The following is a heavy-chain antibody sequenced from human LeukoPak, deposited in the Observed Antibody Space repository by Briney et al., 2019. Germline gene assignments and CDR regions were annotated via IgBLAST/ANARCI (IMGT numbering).Heavy chain of an antibody. D-gene: IGHD2-21*01. J-gene: IGHJ5*02. CDR1: GYSFSDYY. CDR3: ARADRLDGGPYLIGP. CDR2: INLNSGGT. Sequence: ASVEVSCKTSGYSFSDYYMHWVRQAPGQGLEWMGWINLNSGGTSSAQKFQGRVTMTRDTSITTVYMEVNWLTSDDTAIYYCARADRLDGGPYLIGPWGQGTLVTVSS. V-gene: IGHV1-2*02.